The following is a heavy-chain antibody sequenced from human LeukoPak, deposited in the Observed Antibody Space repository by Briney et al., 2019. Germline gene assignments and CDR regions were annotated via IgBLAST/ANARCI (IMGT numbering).Heavy chain of an antibody. CDR1: GYTLTELS. CDR2: FDREDDAP. V-gene: IGHV1-24*01. J-gene: IGHJ6*03. Sequence: GASVKVSCKVSGYTLTELSVHWVRQAPGKGLEWMGGFDREDDAPIYAQRFQGRVTMTGDTSTDTAYMELSSLRSEDTAVYYCATPLDLDYGGNTPSYYYYMDVWGKGTTVTVSS. D-gene: IGHD4-23*01. CDR3: ATPLDLDYGGNTPSYYYYMDV.